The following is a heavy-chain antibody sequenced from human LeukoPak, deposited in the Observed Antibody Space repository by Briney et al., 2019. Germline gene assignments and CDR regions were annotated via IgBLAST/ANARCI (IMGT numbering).Heavy chain of an antibody. CDR3: ARHKYYYGSGSYTNWLDP. D-gene: IGHD3-10*01. J-gene: IGHJ5*02. CDR2: IYPGDSDT. Sequence: GESLKISCKGSGYTFTNSWIGWVRQMPGKGLEWMGVIYPGDSDTRYSPSFKGQVTISADKSISTAYLEWSSLTASDTAMYYCARHKYYYGSGSYTNWLDPWGQGTLVTVSS. CDR1: GYTFTNSW. V-gene: IGHV5-51*01.